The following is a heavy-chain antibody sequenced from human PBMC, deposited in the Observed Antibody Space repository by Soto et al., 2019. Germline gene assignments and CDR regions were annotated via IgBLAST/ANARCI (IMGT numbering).Heavy chain of an antibody. Sequence: SETLSLTCTVSGGSISSGDYYWSWIRQPPGKGLEWIGYIYYSGSTYYNPSLKSRVTISVDTSKNQFSLKLSSVTAADTAVYYCASRSYYHDTSRVPYRGQGTLVTVSS. J-gene: IGHJ4*02. D-gene: IGHD3-22*01. V-gene: IGHV4-30-4*01. CDR2: IYYSGST. CDR1: GGSISSGDYY. CDR3: ASRSYYHDTSRVPY.